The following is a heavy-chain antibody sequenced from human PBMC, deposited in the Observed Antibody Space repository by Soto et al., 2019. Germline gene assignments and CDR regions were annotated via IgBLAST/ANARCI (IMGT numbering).Heavy chain of an antibody. D-gene: IGHD3-16*02. CDR2: IIPILGIA. V-gene: IGHV1-69*08. Sequence: QVQLVQSGAEVKKPGSSVKVSCKASGGTFSSYTISWVRQAPGQGLEWMGRIIPILGIANYAQKFQGRVTITADKSTSTAYMELSSLRSEDTAVYYCARDRGGAHDYIWGSYRHDAFDIWGQGTMVTVSS. CDR1: GGTFSSYT. J-gene: IGHJ3*02. CDR3: ARDRGGAHDYIWGSYRHDAFDI.